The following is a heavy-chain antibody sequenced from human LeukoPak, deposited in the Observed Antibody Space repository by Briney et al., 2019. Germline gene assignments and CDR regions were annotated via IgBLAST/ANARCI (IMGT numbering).Heavy chain of an antibody. Sequence: GASVNVSCKASGYTFTSYGISWVRQAPGQGLEWMGWISAYNGNTNYAQKLQGRVTMTTDTSTTTAYMELRSLRSDDTAMYYCARAVGGRGAMAYFDYWGQGTLVTVSS. V-gene: IGHV1-18*01. J-gene: IGHJ4*02. CDR1: GYTFTSYG. CDR3: ARAVGGRGAMAYFDY. D-gene: IGHD3-16*01. CDR2: ISAYNGNT.